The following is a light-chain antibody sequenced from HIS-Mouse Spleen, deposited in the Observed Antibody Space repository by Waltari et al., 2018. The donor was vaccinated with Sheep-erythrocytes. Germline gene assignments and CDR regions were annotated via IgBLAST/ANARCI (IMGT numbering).Light chain of an antibody. CDR1: QSISSW. Sequence: DIQMTQSPSTLSASVGDRVTITCRASQSISSWLAWYQQKPGNAPKLLIYKASSLESGVPSRFSGSGSGTEFTRTISSLQPDDFATYYCQQYNSYSPVYTFGQGTKLEIK. CDR2: KAS. J-gene: IGKJ2*01. CDR3: QQYNSYSPVYT. V-gene: IGKV1-5*03.